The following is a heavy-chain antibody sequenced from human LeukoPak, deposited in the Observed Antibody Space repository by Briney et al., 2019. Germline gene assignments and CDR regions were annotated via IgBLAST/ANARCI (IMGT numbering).Heavy chain of an antibody. D-gene: IGHD5-12*01. CDR3: VSPWPYSGYAYYFDY. J-gene: IGHJ4*02. V-gene: IGHV1-2*02. Sequence: ASVKVSCKASGYTFTGYYMHWVPQAPGQGLEWMGWINPNSGDTDYAQKFQGRVTMTRDTSINTAYMELSRLRSDDTAVYYCVSPWPYSGYAYYFDYWGQGTLVTASS. CDR1: GYTFTGYY. CDR2: INPNSGDT.